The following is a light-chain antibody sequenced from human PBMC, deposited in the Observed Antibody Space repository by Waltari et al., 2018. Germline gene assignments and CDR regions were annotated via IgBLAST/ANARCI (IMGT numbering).Light chain of an antibody. J-gene: IGKJ5*01. CDR3: QQFNSYTSIT. Sequence: IQLTQSPSYLSASVADRVTITCRASQGISSYLDWYQQKPGKAPKLLIYAASTLQSGVPSRFSGSGSGTDFTLTISSLQPEDFATYYCQQFNSYTSITFGQGTRLEIK. CDR1: QGISSY. CDR2: AAS. V-gene: IGKV1-9*01.